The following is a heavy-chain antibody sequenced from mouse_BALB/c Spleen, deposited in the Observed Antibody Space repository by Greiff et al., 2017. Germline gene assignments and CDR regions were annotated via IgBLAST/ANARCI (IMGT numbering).Heavy chain of an antibody. J-gene: IGHJ3*01. CDR2: ISSGGSYT. Sequence: EVNVVESGGDLVKPGGSLKLSCAASGFTFSSYGMSWVRQTPDKRLEWVATISSGGSYTYYPDSVKGRFTISRDNAKNTLYLQMSSLKSEDTAMYYCARHGDYGSKVAWFAYWGQGTLVTVSA. D-gene: IGHD1-1*01. CDR3: ARHGDYGSKVAWFAY. V-gene: IGHV5-6*01. CDR1: GFTFSSYG.